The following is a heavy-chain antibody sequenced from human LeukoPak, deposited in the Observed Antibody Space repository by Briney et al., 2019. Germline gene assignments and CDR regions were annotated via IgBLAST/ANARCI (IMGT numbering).Heavy chain of an antibody. CDR2: IYTSGST. CDR1: GGSISSDY. Sequence: PSETLSLTCTISGGSISSDYWSWIRQPAGKGLEWIGRIYTSGSTNYNPSLKSRITISVDTSKNQFSLKLSSVTAADTAVYYCARVGRGYCSGGSCYLPGYFDYWGQGTLVAVSS. J-gene: IGHJ4*02. V-gene: IGHV4-4*07. CDR3: ARVGRGYCSGGSCYLPGYFDY. D-gene: IGHD2-15*01.